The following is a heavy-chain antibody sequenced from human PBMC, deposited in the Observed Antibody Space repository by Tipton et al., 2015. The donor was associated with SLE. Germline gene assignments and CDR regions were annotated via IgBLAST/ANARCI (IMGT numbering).Heavy chain of an antibody. CDR2: FYFSGSS. J-gene: IGHJ3*01. V-gene: IGHV4-59*01. CDR3: ARHLGVIVAFEV. CDR1: GESFGGYY. Sequence: TLSLTCSIYGESFGGYYWSWIRQSPGKGLEWIGFFYFSGSSQYNPSLKSRVAISADTSNNQFSLELRSVTAADTAVYYCARHLGVIVAFEVWGQGTVLTVSS. D-gene: IGHD3-10*01.